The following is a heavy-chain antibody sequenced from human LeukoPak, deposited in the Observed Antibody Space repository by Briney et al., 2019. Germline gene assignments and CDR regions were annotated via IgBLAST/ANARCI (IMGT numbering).Heavy chain of an antibody. CDR3: ATWAGAAADFSGPFDY. Sequence: GGSLRLSCAASGFTFSSSAMSWVRQAPGKGLEWVSSISGSGSGGSTYYADSVKGRFTISRDNSKNTLYLQMNSLRAEDTSVYYCATWAGAAADFSGPFDYWGQGTLVTVSS. CDR1: GFTFSSSA. J-gene: IGHJ4*02. CDR2: ISGSGSGGST. V-gene: IGHV3-23*01. D-gene: IGHD6-13*01.